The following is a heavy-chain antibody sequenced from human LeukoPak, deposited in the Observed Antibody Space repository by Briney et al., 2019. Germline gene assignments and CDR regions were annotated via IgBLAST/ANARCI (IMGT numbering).Heavy chain of an antibody. V-gene: IGHV6-1*01. J-gene: IGHJ4*02. Sequence: SQTLSLTCAISGDSVSSNSAAWNWIRQSPSRGLEWLGRTYYRSKWYNDYAVSVKSRITINPDTSKNQFSLQLNSVTPEDTAVYYCARDRGYEGSSSGSYYLTYYFDYWGRGTLVTVSS. CDR1: GDSVSSNSAA. CDR2: TYYRSKWYN. CDR3: ARDRGYEGSSSGSYYLTYYFDY. D-gene: IGHD3-10*01.